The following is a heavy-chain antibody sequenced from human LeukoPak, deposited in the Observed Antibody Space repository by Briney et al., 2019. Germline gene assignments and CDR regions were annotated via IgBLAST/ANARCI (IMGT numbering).Heavy chain of an antibody. D-gene: IGHD6-19*01. V-gene: IGHV4-4*07. CDR2: IYTSGST. Sequence: PSETLSLTCTVSGGSISSYYWSWIRQPAGKGLEWIGRIYTSGSTNYNPSLKSRVTMSVDTSKNQFSLKLSSVTAADTAVYYCARVLVPAYSSGWYKRRRDWYFDLWGRGTLVTVSS. CDR3: ARVLVPAYSSGWYKRRRDWYFDL. CDR1: GGSISSYY. J-gene: IGHJ2*01.